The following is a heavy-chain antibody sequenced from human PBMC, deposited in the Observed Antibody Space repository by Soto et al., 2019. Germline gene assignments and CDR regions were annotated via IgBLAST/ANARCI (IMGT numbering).Heavy chain of an antibody. V-gene: IGHV1-18*01. Sequence: ASVQVSCKTSGYSFTTYGISWVRQAPGQGLEWMGWISGYNGNTNYAQKLKGRLTMTTDTSTSTAYMELRSLTSDDTAVYYCAREGPAPYYYYGMDVRGQGTPVTVSS. CDR3: AREGPAPYYYYGMDV. CDR1: GYSFTTYG. CDR2: ISGYNGNT. J-gene: IGHJ6*02.